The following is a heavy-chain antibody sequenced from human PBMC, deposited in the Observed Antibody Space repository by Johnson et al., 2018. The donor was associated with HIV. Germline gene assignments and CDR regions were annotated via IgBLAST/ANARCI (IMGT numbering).Heavy chain of an antibody. D-gene: IGHD6-13*01. V-gene: IGHV3-23*04. CDR2: ISGSGGST. Sequence: VRLVESGGGLVQPGGSLRLSCAASGFTFSSYAMSWVRQAPGQGLEWVSAISGSGGSTYSADSVKGRFTIPRDNSKNTLYLQMNSLRAEDPAVYYCAKEGQDLRSSSSDDAFDIWGQGTMVTVSS. CDR3: AKEGQDLRSSSSDDAFDI. CDR1: GFTFSSYA. J-gene: IGHJ3*02.